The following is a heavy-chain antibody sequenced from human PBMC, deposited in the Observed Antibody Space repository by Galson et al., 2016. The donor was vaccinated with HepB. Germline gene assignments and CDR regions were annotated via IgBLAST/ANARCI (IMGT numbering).Heavy chain of an antibody. D-gene: IGHD3-3*01. CDR3: AKTGGNFWSGYYTGRLDTFDL. CDR1: GFTFSSYA. Sequence: SLRLSCAASGFTFSSYAMTWARQAPGKGLEWVSTISGSSGITYYADSVKGRFTISRDNSKNTLFLQMDSLRLEDTAVYSCAKTGGNFWSGYYTGRLDTFDLWGLGTMVTVSS. CDR2: ISGSSGIT. V-gene: IGHV3-23*01. J-gene: IGHJ3*01.